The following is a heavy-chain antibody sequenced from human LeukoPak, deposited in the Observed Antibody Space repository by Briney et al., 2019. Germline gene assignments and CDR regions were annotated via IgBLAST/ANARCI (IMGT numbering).Heavy chain of an antibody. CDR2: IIPIFGTA. V-gene: IGHV1-69*13. Sequence: ASVKVSCKASGGTFSSYAISWVRQAPGQGLEWMGGIIPIFGTANYAQKFQGRVTITADESTSTAYMELSSLRSEDTAVYYCAGDVRYIVVGYYYYYGMDVWGQGTTVTVSS. CDR3: AGDVRYIVVGYYYYYGMDV. D-gene: IGHD2-2*01. CDR1: GGTFSSYA. J-gene: IGHJ6*02.